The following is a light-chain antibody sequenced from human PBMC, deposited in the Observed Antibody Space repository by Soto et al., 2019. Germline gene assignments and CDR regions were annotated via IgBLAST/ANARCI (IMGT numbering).Light chain of an antibody. V-gene: IGKV3-15*01. J-gene: IGKJ1*01. CDR2: DTS. Sequence: VMSQSPATLSVSTGEGATLSCRASQGIGDTLAWYQHKPGQTPRLLIYDTSTRATGVPTRFSGSGSGTDFTLTINSLEPEDSAVYYCQQYGSSPRTFGQGTKVDIK. CDR1: QGIGDT. CDR3: QQYGSSPRT.